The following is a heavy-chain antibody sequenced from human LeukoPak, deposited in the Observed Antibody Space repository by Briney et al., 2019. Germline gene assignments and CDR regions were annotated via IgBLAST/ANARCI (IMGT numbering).Heavy chain of an antibody. CDR2: ISSNGGST. CDR3: VKATGMGWYSGYFDY. J-gene: IGHJ4*02. Sequence: GGSLRLSCSASGFTFSSYAMHWVRQAPGKGLEYVSAISSNGGSTYYADSVKGRFTISRDSSKNTLYLQMSSLRAEDTAVYYCVKATGMGWYSGYFDYWGQGTLVTVSS. V-gene: IGHV3-64D*06. CDR1: GFTFSSYA. D-gene: IGHD1-26*01.